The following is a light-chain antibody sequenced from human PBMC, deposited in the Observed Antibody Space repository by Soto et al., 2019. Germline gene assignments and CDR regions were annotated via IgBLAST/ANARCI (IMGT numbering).Light chain of an antibody. CDR1: SSDIGGFNF. V-gene: IGLV2-14*01. Sequence: QSALTQPASVSGSPGQSITSSCTGTSSDIGGFNFVSWYQHHPGKAPKLLIYEVSDQASGVSNRFSGSKSGNTATLTISGLQAEDEADYYCSSYATTTSLFVFGSGTKVTVL. J-gene: IGLJ1*01. CDR3: SSYATTTSLFV. CDR2: EVS.